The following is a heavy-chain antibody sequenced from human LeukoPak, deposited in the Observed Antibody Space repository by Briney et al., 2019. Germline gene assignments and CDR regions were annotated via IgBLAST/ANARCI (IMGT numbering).Heavy chain of an antibody. CDR2: IYISGVT. J-gene: IGHJ4*02. CDR3: AKRSPPY. Sequence: PGGSLRLSCIASGFSISTNDMNWVRQAPGKGLEWVSLIYISGVTKYADSVQGRFTISRDTSTLYLQINSLTAEDTAIYYCAKRSPPYWGQGTLVTVSS. D-gene: IGHD3-10*01. CDR1: GFSISTND. V-gene: IGHV3-66*04.